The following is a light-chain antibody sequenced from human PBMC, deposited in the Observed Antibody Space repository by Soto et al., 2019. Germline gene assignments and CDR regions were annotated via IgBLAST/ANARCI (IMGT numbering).Light chain of an antibody. CDR1: SSNIGAGYD. J-gene: IGLJ2*01. CDR3: QSYDSSLSGSSVV. V-gene: IGLV1-40*01. CDR2: GNS. Sequence: QSVLTQPPSVSGAPGQRVTISCTGSSSNIGAGYDVHWYQQLPGTAPKLLIYGNSNRPSGVPDRFSGSKSGTSASLAITGLQAEDEADYSCQSYDSSLSGSSVVFGGGTKLTVL.